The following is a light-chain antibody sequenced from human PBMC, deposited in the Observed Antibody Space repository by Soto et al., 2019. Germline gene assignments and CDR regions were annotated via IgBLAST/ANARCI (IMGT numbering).Light chain of an antibody. CDR1: SNDVGSYNL. J-gene: IGLJ1*01. CDR3: SSYATTLPYV. V-gene: IGLV2-23*01. Sequence: QAVLTQPASVSGSPGQSITISCTGSSNDVGSYNLVSWYQQHPGKAPKLMIYEDNKRPSGVSNRFSGSKSGDTASLTISGLQAEDEADYYCSSYATTLPYVFGSGTKVTVL. CDR2: EDN.